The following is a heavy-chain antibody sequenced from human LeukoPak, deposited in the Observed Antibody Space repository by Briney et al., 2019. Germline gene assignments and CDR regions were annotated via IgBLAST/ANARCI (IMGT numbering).Heavy chain of an antibody. CDR3: AREKVSSGPSHCHY. Sequence: ASLKLSCKASGYTFTSYGISWVRQAPGQGLEWMGWISAYNGNTNYAQKLKGRVTMTTDTSTSTAYMELRSLRSDDTAVYYCAREKVSSGPSHCHYWGQGNLVTVSS. CDR2: ISAYNGNT. D-gene: IGHD6-19*01. J-gene: IGHJ4*02. CDR1: GYTFTSYG. V-gene: IGHV1-18*01.